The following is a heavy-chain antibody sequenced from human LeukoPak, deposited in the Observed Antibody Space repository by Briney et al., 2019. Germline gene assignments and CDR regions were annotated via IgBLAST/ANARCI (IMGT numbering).Heavy chain of an antibody. CDR3: ARTPIRVRSGRGYFDY. J-gene: IGHJ4*02. CDR2: INHSGST. D-gene: IGHD1-26*01. Sequence: GSLRLSCAASGFTFSSYAMSWIRQPPGKGLEWIGEINHSGSTNYNPSLKSRVTISVDTSKNQFSLKLSSVTAADTAVYYCARTPIRVRSGRGYFDYWGQGTLVTVSS. CDR1: GFTFSSYA. V-gene: IGHV4-34*01.